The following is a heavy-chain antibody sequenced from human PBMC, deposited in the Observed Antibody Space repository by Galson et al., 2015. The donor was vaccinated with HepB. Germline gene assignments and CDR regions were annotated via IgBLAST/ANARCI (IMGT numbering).Heavy chain of an antibody. CDR2: INTAGDT. D-gene: IGHD6-19*01. J-gene: IGHJ6*02. CDR3: ARAGNYYYGMDV. Sequence: SLRLSCAASGFSFNRYDMHWVRHAPGKGLEWVSAINTAGDTFYPGSVKGRFTISRENAKNSLYLQMNSLRAGDTGVYYCARAGNYYYGMDVWGQGTTVTVSS. CDR1: GFSFNRYD. V-gene: IGHV3-13*01.